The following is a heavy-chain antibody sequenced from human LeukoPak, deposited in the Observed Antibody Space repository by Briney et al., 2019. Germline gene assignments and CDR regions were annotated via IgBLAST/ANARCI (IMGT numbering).Heavy chain of an antibody. D-gene: IGHD5-18*01. V-gene: IGHV3-21*01. CDR3: ARSGGYSYGPFDY. CDR2: ISSSSSYI. CDR1: GFTFSSYG. Sequence: PGGSLRLSCAASGFTFSSYGMHWVRQAPGKGLEWVSSISSSSSYIYYADSVKGRFTISRDNAKNSLYLQMNSLRAEDTAVYYCARSGGYSYGPFDYWGQGTLVTVSS. J-gene: IGHJ4*02.